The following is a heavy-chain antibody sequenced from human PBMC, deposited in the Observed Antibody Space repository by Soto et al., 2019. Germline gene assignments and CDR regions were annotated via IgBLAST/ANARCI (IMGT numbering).Heavy chain of an antibody. CDR1: SGSISSSDW. V-gene: IGHV4-4*02. J-gene: IGHJ5*02. Sequence: QVKLQESGPGLVKPSGTLSLTCAVSSGSISSSDWWSWVRQPPGKGLDRIGQIYQGGNTNYNSSLESRVTISVDKSNDQLALILSAVTAADTAVYYCAGERYSGSRDGGWFDPWGQGTLVTVSS. CDR2: IYQGGNT. CDR3: AGERYSGSRDGGWFDP. D-gene: IGHD3-10*01.